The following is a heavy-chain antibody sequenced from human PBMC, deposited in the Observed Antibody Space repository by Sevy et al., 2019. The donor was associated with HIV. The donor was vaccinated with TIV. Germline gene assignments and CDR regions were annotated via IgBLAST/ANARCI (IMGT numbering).Heavy chain of an antibody. CDR3: AKDRDGDFVFDY. J-gene: IGHJ4*02. CDR1: GFTFSSYG. D-gene: IGHD4-17*01. CDR2: ISYDGSNK. Sequence: GGSLRLSCAASGFTFSSYGMHWVRQAPGKGLEWVAVISYDGSNKYYADSVKGRFTISKDNSKNTLYLQMNSLRAGDTAVYYCAKDRDGDFVFDYWGQGTLVTVSS. V-gene: IGHV3-30*18.